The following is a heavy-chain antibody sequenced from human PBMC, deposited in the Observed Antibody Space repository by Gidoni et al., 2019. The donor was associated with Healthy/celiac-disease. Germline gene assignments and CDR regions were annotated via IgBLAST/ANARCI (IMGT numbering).Heavy chain of an antibody. CDR1: GYTFTSYG. D-gene: IGHD3-22*01. CDR3: ARNYYYDSSGYYFDY. V-gene: IGHV1-18*01. Sequence: QVQLVQSGAEVQKPGASVKVSCKASGYTFTSYGISWVRQAPGQGLEWMGWISAYNGNTNYAQKLQGRVTMTTDTSTSTAYMELRSLRSDDTAVYYCARNYYYDSSGYYFDYWGQGTLVTVSS. J-gene: IGHJ4*02. CDR2: ISAYNGNT.